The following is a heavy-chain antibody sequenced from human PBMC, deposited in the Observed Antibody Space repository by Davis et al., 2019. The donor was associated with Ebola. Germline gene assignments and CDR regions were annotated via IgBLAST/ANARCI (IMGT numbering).Heavy chain of an antibody. J-gene: IGHJ3*02. D-gene: IGHD6-6*01. Sequence: GESLKISCKGSGYSFTSYWIGWVRQMPGKGLEWMGIIYPGDSDTRYSPSFQGQVTISADKSISTAYLQWSSLKASDTATYYCARRIRIAARTYDAFDIWGQGTMVTVSS. V-gene: IGHV5-51*01. CDR3: ARRIRIAARTYDAFDI. CDR1: GYSFTSYW. CDR2: IYPGDSDT.